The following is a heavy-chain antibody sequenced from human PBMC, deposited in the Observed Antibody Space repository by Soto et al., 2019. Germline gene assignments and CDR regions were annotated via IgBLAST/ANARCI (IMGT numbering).Heavy chain of an antibody. Sequence: EVQLLESGGGLVQPGGSLRLSCAASGFTFSSYAMSWVRQAPGKGLEWVSAISGSGGSTYYADSVKGRFTISRDNSKNTLYLQMNSLRAEDTAVYYCAKGTNYDFWSGYPETHIWFDPWGQGTLVTVSS. CDR3: AKGTNYDFWSGYPETHIWFDP. J-gene: IGHJ5*02. V-gene: IGHV3-23*01. CDR2: ISGSGGST. D-gene: IGHD3-3*01. CDR1: GFTFSSYA.